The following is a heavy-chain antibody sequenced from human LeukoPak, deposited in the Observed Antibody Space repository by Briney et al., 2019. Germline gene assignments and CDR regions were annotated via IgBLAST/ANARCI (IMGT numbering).Heavy chain of an antibody. J-gene: IGHJ4*02. CDR3: VRDLGVDTTMIFFDY. V-gene: IGHV1-2*02. D-gene: IGHD3/OR15-3a*01. CDR1: GYTFTGYY. CDR2: INPNSGGT. Sequence: ASVKVSCKASGYTFTGYYMHWVRQAPGQGLEWMGWINPNSGGTNYAQKFQGRVTMATDTSTSTAYMEVRSLRSEDTAVYYCVRDLGVDTTMIFFDYWGQGSVVTVSS.